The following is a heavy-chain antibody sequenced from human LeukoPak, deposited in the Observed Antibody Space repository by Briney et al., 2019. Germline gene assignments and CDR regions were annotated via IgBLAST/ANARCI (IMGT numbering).Heavy chain of an antibody. Sequence: SETVSLTGTVSGYSMISGHYWGWDGQPPGEGLGGIGSIYHSGSTYYNPSLKSRVTISVDTSKNQFSLKLSSVTAADTAVYYCAADSSGWLYFDFWGQGILVTVSS. CDR3: AADSSGWLYFDF. V-gene: IGHV4-38-2*02. D-gene: IGHD6-19*01. CDR2: IYHSGST. J-gene: IGHJ4*02. CDR1: GYSMISGHY.